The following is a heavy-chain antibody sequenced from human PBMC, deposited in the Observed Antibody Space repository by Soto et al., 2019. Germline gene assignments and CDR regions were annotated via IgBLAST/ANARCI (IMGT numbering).Heavy chain of an antibody. CDR1: GGTFSSYA. CDR3: AIVFSYRGPDDAFVI. J-gene: IGHJ3*02. D-gene: IGHD3-10*01. Sequence: SVKVSWKAAGGTFSSYAISCVRQAPGQGLEWMGGIIPIFGTANYAQKFQGRVTITADESTSTAYMELSSLRSEDTAVYYCAIVFSYRGPDDAFVIWGPGTMLT. V-gene: IGHV1-69*13. CDR2: IIPIFGTA.